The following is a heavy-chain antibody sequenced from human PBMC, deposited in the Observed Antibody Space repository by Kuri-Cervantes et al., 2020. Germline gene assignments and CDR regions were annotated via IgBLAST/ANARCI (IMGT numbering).Heavy chain of an antibody. CDR1: GFTFSDYY. CDR2: ISRSGSSI. CDR3: ARDRDFTTDY. V-gene: IGHV3-11*04. Sequence: GESLKISCAASGFTFSDYYMSWIRQAPGKGLEWVSYISRSGSSIYYADSVKGRFTISRDNDNNYLYLQMNSLIAEDTAVYYCARDRDFTTDYWGQGTLVTVSS. D-gene: IGHD4-17*01. J-gene: IGHJ4*02.